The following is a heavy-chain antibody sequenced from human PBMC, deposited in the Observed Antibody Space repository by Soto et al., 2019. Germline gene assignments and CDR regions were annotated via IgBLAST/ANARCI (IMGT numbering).Heavy chain of an antibody. D-gene: IGHD6-19*01. V-gene: IGHV3-23*01. CDR3: AKVLAVAEYFYGMDV. CDR2: ISGSDDNT. CDR1: GFTFSTYA. Sequence: EEQLLDSGGGLVQRGGSLRLSCAASGFTFSTYAMNWVRQAPGKGLEWVSGISGSDDNTYYADSVKGRFTISRDNSKNTIHLQMNGLRGEDTAVYYCAKVLAVAEYFYGMDVWGQGTTVTVSS. J-gene: IGHJ6*02.